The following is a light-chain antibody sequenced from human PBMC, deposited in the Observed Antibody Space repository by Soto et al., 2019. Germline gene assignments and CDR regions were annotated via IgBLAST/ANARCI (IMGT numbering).Light chain of an antibody. Sequence: DIVMTQSPDSLAVSLGERATINCKSSQSVLYSSNNKNYLAWYQQKPGQPPKLLIYWASTRESGVPDRFSGSGSGTDFTLTISSLQPEDFATYYCQQLWTYPLTFGGGTKVEI. CDR2: WAS. CDR3: QQLWTYPLT. J-gene: IGKJ4*01. CDR1: QSVLYSSNNKNY. V-gene: IGKV4-1*01.